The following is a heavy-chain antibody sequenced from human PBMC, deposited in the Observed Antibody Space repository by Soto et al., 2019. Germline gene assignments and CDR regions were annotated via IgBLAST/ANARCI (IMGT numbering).Heavy chain of an antibody. J-gene: IGHJ6*02. V-gene: IGHV1-69*12. CDR2: IIPIFRTA. Sequence: QVQLVQSGAEVKKPGSSVKVSCKASGGTFSSYAISWVRQAPGQGLEWMGGIIPIFRTADYAQKFQGRVTITAEEPTSTAYMELRSLRSEDTAVYYCASVETQRYYYGMDVWGQGTTVTVSS. CDR3: ASVETQRYYYGMDV. D-gene: IGHD2-15*01. CDR1: GGTFSSYA.